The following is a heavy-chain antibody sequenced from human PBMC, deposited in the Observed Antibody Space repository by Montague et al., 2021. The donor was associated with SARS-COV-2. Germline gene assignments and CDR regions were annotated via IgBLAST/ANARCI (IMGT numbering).Heavy chain of an antibody. D-gene: IGHD4/OR15-4a*01. CDR1: SDSINSYY. V-gene: IGHV4-4*08. CDR2: VHSSGTT. J-gene: IGHJ4*02. CDR3: ATLTQSNGDF. Sequence: SQTLSLTCTVSSDSINSYYWCWIRQPPGKRLEWLGYVHSSGTTNYNPSLNSRIAISVDTSKNQFSLGLDSVTAADTAIYYCATLTQSNGDFWGQGALVTVS.